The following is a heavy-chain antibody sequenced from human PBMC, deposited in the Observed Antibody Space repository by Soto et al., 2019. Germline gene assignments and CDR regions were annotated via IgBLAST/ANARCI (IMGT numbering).Heavy chain of an antibody. D-gene: IGHD5-18*01. CDR3: ATVGHSYGYPHYYYYYGMDV. J-gene: IGHJ6*02. CDR1: GYTFTSYY. V-gene: IGHV1-46*01. CDR2: INPSGGST. Sequence: ASVKVSCKASGYTFTSYYMHWVRQAPGQGLEWMGIINPSGGSTSYAQKFQGRVTMTRDTSTSTVYMELSSLRSEDTAVYYCATVGHSYGYPHYYYYYGMDVWGPGTTVTVSS.